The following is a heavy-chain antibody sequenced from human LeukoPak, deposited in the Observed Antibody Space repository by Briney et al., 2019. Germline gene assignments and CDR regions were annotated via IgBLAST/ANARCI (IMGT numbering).Heavy chain of an antibody. CDR2: IDPSDSYT. V-gene: IGHV5-10-1*01. J-gene: IGHJ4*02. CDR3: ARKYGSGSPLDY. Sequence: GESLKISCKGSGYSFTSYRISWVRQMPGKGLEWMGRIDPSDSYTNYSPSFQGHVTISADKSISTAYLQWSSLKASDTAMYYCARKYGSGSPLDYWGQGTLVTVSA. D-gene: IGHD3-10*01. CDR1: GYSFTSYR.